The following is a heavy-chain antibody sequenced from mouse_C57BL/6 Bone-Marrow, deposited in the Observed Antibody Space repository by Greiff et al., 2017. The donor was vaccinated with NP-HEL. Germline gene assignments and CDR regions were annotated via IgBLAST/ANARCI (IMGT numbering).Heavy chain of an antibody. CDR1: GYAFSSYW. CDR3: ARYYGSSYYFDY. J-gene: IGHJ2*01. CDR2: IYPGGGDT. V-gene: IGHV1-80*01. D-gene: IGHD1-1*01. Sequence: VQLQQSGAELVKPGASVKISCKASGYAFSSYWMNWVKQRPGKGLEWIEQIYPGGGDTNYNGKFKGKATLTADKSSSTAYMQLSSLTSEDSAVYFCARYYGSSYYFDYWGQGTTLTVSS.